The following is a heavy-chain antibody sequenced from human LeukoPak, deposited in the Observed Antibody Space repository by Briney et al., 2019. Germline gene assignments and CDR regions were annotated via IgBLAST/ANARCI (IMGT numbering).Heavy chain of an antibody. CDR3: ARDGAGLAVTTSWFGP. Sequence: PSETLSLTCAVYGGSFSGYYWSWIRQPPGKGLEWIGEINHSGSTNYNPSLKSRVTISVDTSKNQFSLKLSSVTAADTAVYYCARDGAGLAVTTSWFGPWGQGTLVTVSS. D-gene: IGHD4-17*01. CDR1: GGSFSGYY. CDR2: INHSGST. V-gene: IGHV4-34*01. J-gene: IGHJ5*02.